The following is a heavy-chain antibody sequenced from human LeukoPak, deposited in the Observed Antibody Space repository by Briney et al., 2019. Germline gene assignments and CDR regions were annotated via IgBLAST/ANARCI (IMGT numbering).Heavy chain of an antibody. CDR3: ARELWHPAGDFDY. J-gene: IGHJ4*02. V-gene: IGHV3-21*01. CDR2: ISSSSSYI. CDR1: GFTFSSYS. Sequence: GGSLRLSCAASGFTFSSYSMNWVRQAPGKGLEWVSSISSSSSYIYYADSVKGRFTISRDNAKNSLYLQMNSLRAEDTAVYYRARELWHPAGDFDYWGQGTLVTVSS. D-gene: IGHD5-18*01.